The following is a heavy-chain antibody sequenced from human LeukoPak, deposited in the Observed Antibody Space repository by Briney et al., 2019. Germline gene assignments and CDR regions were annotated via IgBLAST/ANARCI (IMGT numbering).Heavy chain of an antibody. Sequence: PGGSLRLSCAASGFTFSSYGMHWVRQAPGKGLEWVAVIWYDGSNKYYADSVKGRFTISRDNSKNTLYLQMNSLRAEDTAVYYCARGREYYYGSTSSDAFDIWGQGTMVTVSS. V-gene: IGHV3-33*01. CDR2: IWYDGSNK. J-gene: IGHJ3*02. CDR3: ARGREYYYGSTSSDAFDI. D-gene: IGHD3-22*01. CDR1: GFTFSSYG.